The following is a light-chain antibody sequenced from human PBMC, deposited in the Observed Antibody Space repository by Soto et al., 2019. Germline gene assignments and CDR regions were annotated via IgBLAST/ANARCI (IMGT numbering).Light chain of an antibody. CDR3: QKYNSAPLT. CDR2: AAS. CDR1: QGISNY. V-gene: IGKV1-27*01. J-gene: IGKJ4*01. Sequence: DIQMTQSPSSLSASVGDRVTITCRASQGISNYLAWYQQKPGKVPKLLIYAASTLQSGVPSRFSGSGSGTDFPLTISGLQPEDVATNYCQKYNSAPLTFGGGTKVEIK.